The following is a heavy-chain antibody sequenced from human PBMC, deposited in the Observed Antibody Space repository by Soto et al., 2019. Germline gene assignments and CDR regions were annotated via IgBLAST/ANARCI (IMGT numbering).Heavy chain of an antibody. Sequence: QLQLQESGPGLVKPSEALSLTCTVSGGSISSSNYYWGWIRQPPGKGLEWIGSIYYSGSTYSNPSLKSPVTKSTDKSKNQFSLKLSSLTAADTAVYYCARLEGLATISYYFDFWGQGTLVTVYS. J-gene: IGHJ4*02. D-gene: IGHD3-9*01. CDR2: IYYSGST. CDR1: GGSISSSNYY. V-gene: IGHV4-39*01. CDR3: ARLEGLATISYYFDF.